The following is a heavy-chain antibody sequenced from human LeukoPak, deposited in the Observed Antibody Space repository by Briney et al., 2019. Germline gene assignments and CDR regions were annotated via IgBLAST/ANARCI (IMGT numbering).Heavy chain of an antibody. CDR2: IRSKSSGGTT. J-gene: IGHJ4*02. CDR1: GFTFSSYW. V-gene: IGHV3-49*04. Sequence: GGSLRLSCAASGFTFSSYWMSWVRQAPGKGLEWVGFIRSKSSGGTTEYAASVKGRFTISRDDSKSIAYLQMNSLKTEDTAVYYCTVISGDYWGQGTLVTVSS. CDR3: TVISGDY. D-gene: IGHD2-21*01.